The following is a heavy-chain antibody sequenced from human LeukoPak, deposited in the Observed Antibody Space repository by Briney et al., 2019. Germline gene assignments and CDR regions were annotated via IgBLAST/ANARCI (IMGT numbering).Heavy chain of an antibody. CDR1: GFTFSSYG. CDR2: IRHDGDEK. J-gene: IGHJ4*02. V-gene: IGHV3-7*01. CDR3: ARDGYRSSSWLFDY. D-gene: IGHD6-13*01. Sequence: GGSLRLSCAASGFTFSSYGMHWVRQAPGKGLEWVANIRHDGDEKYYVDSVKGRFTISRDNAKNSLYLQMNSLRADDTAVYYCARDGYRSSSWLFDYWGQGTLVTVSS.